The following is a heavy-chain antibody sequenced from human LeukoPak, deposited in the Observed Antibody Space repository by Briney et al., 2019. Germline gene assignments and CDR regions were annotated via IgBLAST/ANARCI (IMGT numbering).Heavy chain of an antibody. CDR2: INTDGSST. J-gene: IGHJ4*02. CDR3: ARGTFDYGGGYYFDY. D-gene: IGHD4-17*01. Sequence: GGSLRLSCEASGFTFGSYWMHWVRQAPGKGLVWVSRINTDGSSTSYADSVKGRFTISRDNSKNTLYLQMNSLRAEDTAVYYCARGTFDYGGGYYFDYWGQGTLVTVSS. V-gene: IGHV3-74*01. CDR1: GFTFGSYW.